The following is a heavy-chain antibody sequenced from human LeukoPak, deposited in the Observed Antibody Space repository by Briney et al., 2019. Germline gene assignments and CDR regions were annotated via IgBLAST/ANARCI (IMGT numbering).Heavy chain of an antibody. Sequence: PSETLSLTCTVSGASIWSYYWTWIRQPPGKGLEWIGYIYYNGDTNYNPSLKSRVTMFVDTSKNPFSLEVTSVTTADTAVYFCVGAPNTYYFDYWGQGAPVAVSS. J-gene: IGHJ4*02. CDR1: GASIWSYY. V-gene: IGHV4-59*01. CDR3: VGAPNTYYFDY. D-gene: IGHD2/OR15-2a*01. CDR2: IYYNGDT.